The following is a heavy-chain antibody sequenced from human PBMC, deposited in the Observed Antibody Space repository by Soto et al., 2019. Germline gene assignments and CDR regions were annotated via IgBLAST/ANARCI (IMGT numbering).Heavy chain of an antibody. J-gene: IGHJ4*02. CDR1: GFTFSNYA. D-gene: IGHD5-18*01. CDR2: LSYDGNNI. CDR3: ARGPIGDAAMVTNYFDY. Sequence: QVQLVESGGGVVQPGRSLRLSCAASGFTFSNYAIHWVRQAPGKGLEWVAVLSYDGNNIHYADSVKGRFTVSRDNAKNTLFLQMNRLTTEDTALYYCARGPIGDAAMVTNYFDYWAREPWSPSRQ. V-gene: IGHV3-30-3*01.